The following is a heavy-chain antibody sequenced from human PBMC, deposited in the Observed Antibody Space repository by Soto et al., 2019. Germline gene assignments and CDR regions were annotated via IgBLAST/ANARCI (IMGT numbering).Heavy chain of an antibody. Sequence: EVHLVESGGGLVQPGGSLRLSCAASGFTVSSKYMSWVRQAPGKGLEWVSLIPSGGPTYYADSVKGRFTISRDTSENTLHLQMDSLRAEDTAVYYCARDDVLCDGGRCYGVPLDVWGEGTTVTVS. J-gene: IGHJ6*02. D-gene: IGHD2-15*01. CDR1: GFTVSSKY. CDR3: ARDDVLCDGGRCYGVPLDV. V-gene: IGHV3-66*01. CDR2: IPSGGPT.